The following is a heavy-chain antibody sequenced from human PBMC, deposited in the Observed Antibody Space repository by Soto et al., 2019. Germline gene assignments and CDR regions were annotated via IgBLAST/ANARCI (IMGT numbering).Heavy chain of an antibody. CDR3: ARDLKQKCDTSGYSDGMDV. CDR2: ISYDVSHE. V-gene: IGHV3-30-3*01. CDR1: GFTLRDFG. D-gene: IGHD3-22*01. Sequence: GGSLRLSCGGSGFTLRDFGGHWIRQAPGKGLEWVAVISYDVSHEYYADSVRGRFIISRDNSKNSLYLQMNSLRADDTAIYYWARDLKQKCDTSGYSDGMDVWGQGTAVTV. J-gene: IGHJ6*01.